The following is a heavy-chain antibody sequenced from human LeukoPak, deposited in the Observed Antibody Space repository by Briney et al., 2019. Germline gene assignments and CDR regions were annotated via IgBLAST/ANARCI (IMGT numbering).Heavy chain of an antibody. J-gene: IGHJ4*02. V-gene: IGHV1-2*06. D-gene: IGHD4-17*01. CDR1: GYTFTAFTDYY. Sequence: ASVKVSCKASGYTFTAFTDYYIHWVRQAPGEGLEWMGRINPNSGYTDYAQKFQGRVTMTWDTSISTAYMELSSLKSDDTAVYYCARIFRFGDYDSIFFWGQGTLVTVSS. CDR2: INPNSGYT. CDR3: ARIFRFGDYDSIFF.